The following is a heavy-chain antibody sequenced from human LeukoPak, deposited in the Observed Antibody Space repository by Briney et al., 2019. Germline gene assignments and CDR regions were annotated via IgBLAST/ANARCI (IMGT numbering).Heavy chain of an antibody. CDR1: GGSISSYH. D-gene: IGHD1-26*01. CDR2: ISDSGST. V-gene: IGHV4-59*01. Sequence: SETLSLTCTVFGGSISSYHWSWIRQPPGKGLEWIGYISDSGSTNYNPSLKSRVTISVDTSKNQFSLKLSSVTAADTAVYYCARVIGSPRYYGMDVWGQGTTVTVSS. CDR3: ARVIGSPRYYGMDV. J-gene: IGHJ6*02.